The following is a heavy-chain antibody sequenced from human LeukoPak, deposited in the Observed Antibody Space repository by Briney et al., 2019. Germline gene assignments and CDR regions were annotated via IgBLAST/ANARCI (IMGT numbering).Heavy chain of an antibody. Sequence: SETLSLTCTVSGGSISNGDYDGTWIRQFPGKGLEWIGFIYYSGSTYYNPSLKRRVTMSLDTSGNQFSLRLSAVTAADTAVYYCFSQYGSGSHTRFDPWGQGTLVTVSS. CDR2: IYYSGST. CDR3: FSQYGSGSHTRFDP. J-gene: IGHJ5*02. V-gene: IGHV4-30-4*01. CDR1: GGSISNGDYD. D-gene: IGHD3-10*01.